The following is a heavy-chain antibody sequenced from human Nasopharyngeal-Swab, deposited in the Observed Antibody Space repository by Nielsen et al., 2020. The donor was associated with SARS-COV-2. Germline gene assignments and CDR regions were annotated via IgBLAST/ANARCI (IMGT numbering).Heavy chain of an antibody. V-gene: IGHV4-34*01. CDR3: ARDVQAVAGNGGNYYYYYYMDV. CDR2: INHSGST. J-gene: IGHJ6*03. Sequence: SETLSLTCAVYGGSFSGYYWSWIRQPPGKGLEWIGEINHSGSTNYNPSLKSRVTISVDTSKNQFSLKLSSVTAADTAVYYCARDVQAVAGNGGNYYYYYYMDVWGKGTTVTVSS. D-gene: IGHD6-19*01. CDR1: GGSFSGYY.